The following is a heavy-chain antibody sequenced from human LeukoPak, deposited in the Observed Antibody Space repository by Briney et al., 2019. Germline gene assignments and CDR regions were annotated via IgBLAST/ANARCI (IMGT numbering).Heavy chain of an antibody. V-gene: IGHV1-18*01. CDR3: ARDWRADYVFDDAFDI. CDR1: GYTFTSCG. CDR2: ISAYNGNT. Sequence: ASVKVSCKASGYTFTSCGISWVRQAPGQGLEWMGWISAYNGNTNYAQKLQGRVTMTTDTSTSTAYMELRSLRSDDTAVYYCARDWRADYVFDDAFDIWGQGTMVTVSS. D-gene: IGHD3-16*01. J-gene: IGHJ3*02.